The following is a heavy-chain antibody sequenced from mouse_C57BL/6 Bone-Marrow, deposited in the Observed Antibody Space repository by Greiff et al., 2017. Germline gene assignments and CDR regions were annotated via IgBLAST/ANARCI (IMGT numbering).Heavy chain of an antibody. CDR2: IDPENGDT. D-gene: IGHD1-1*01. J-gene: IGHJ2*01. CDR3: TTSITTVVAEEGYYFDY. Sequence: EVQLQQSGAELVRPGASVKLSCTASGFNIKVDYMHWVKQRPEQGLEWIGWIDPENGDTEYASKFQGKATITADTSSNTAYLQLSSLTSEDTAVSYCTTSITTVVAEEGYYFDYWGQGTTLTVSS. CDR1: GFNIKVDY. V-gene: IGHV14-4*01.